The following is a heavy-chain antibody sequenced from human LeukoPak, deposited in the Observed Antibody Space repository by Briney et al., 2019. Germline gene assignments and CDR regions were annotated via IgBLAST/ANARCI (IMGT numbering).Heavy chain of an antibody. Sequence: GGSLRLSCAASGFTVSSNYMSWVRQAPGKGLEWVSVIYSCGSTYYADSAKGRFTISRDNSKDTLFLQLNSLTAADTAMYFCAKASVAIPQYCNSWGQGTLVTVSS. D-gene: IGHD2-2*02. CDR1: GFTVSSNY. V-gene: IGHV3-53*01. CDR3: AKASVAIPQYCNS. J-gene: IGHJ5*02. CDR2: IYSCGST.